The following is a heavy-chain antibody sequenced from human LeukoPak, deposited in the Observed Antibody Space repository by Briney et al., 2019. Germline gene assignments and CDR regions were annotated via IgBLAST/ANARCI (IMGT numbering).Heavy chain of an antibody. CDR3: AKAIQGRTWYYYYGMDV. V-gene: IGHV3-9*01. D-gene: IGHD3-10*01. CDR1: GFTFDDYA. CDR2: ISWNSDSI. J-gene: IGHJ6*02. Sequence: PGRSLRLSCAASGFTFDDYAMHWVRQAPAKGLEWVSGISWNSDSIGYADSVKARFTISRDNANNSLYLQMNSLRAEDTALYYCAKAIQGRTWYYYYGMDVWGQGTTVTVSS.